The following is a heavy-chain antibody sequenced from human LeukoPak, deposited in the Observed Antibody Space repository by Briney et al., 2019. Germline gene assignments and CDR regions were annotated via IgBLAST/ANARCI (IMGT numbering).Heavy chain of an antibody. J-gene: IGHJ4*02. V-gene: IGHV1-2*02. D-gene: IGHD6-13*01. Sequence: GASVKVSCKASGYTFTYYYIHWVRQAPGQGLEWMGWINPNSGGTNSAQKFQGRVTMTRDTSISTAYLELSSLTSDDTAVYYCARASLSSSLYVIDSWGQGALVTVSS. CDR2: INPNSGGT. CDR1: GYTFTYYY. CDR3: ARASLSSSLYVIDS.